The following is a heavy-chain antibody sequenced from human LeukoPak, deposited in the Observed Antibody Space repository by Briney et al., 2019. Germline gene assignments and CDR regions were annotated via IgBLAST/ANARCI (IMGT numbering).Heavy chain of an antibody. D-gene: IGHD3-22*01. J-gene: IGHJ4*02. V-gene: IGHV3-53*01. CDR3: AREAYYYDTSGYVDY. Sequence: GGSLRLSCAASGFSVRSNYMSWVRQAPGNGLEWVSVIYSGERTYYAESVEGRFTIYRDNSKNTLYLQMDSLRVEDTAVYYCAREAYYYDTSGYVDYWGQGTLVTVSS. CDR1: GFSVRSNY. CDR2: IYSGERT.